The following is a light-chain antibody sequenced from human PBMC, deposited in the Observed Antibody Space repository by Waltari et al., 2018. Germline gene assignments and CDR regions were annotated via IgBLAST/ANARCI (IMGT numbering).Light chain of an antibody. CDR2: EAS. Sequence: VSPQSPGTVSLSPAARAPLSCRASQNIGRYLVWYQQKPGQAPRLLIYEASRRATGIPDRFSGSGSGTDFSLTISRLEPEDFAVYYCQNHEKLPATFGQGTKVEIK. CDR3: QNHEKLPAT. CDR1: QNIGRY. V-gene: IGKV3D-20*02. J-gene: IGKJ1*01.